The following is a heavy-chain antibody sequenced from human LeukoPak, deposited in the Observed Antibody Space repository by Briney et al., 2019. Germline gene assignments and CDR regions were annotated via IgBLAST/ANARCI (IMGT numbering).Heavy chain of an antibody. CDR2: ISNDGDNR. CDR1: GFTFSYYA. Sequence: GDSLRLSCVASGFTSGFTFSYYAMHWVRQAPGKGLEWVAFISNDGDNRYFADSVKGRFTISRDNSKNTLYLQMNSLRAEDTAVYYCAKALDYWGQGTLVTVSS. J-gene: IGHJ4*02. CDR3: AKALDY. V-gene: IGHV3-30-3*01.